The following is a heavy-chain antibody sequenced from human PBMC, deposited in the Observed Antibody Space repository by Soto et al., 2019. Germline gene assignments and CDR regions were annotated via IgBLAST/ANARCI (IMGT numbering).Heavy chain of an antibody. Sequence: GESLKISCAASGFTFSSYGMHWVRQAPGKGLEWVAVIWYDGSNKYYADSVKGRFTISRDNSKNTLYLQMNSLRAEDTAVYYCAAAHRSATVTISDYWGQGTLVTVSS. CDR1: GFTFSSYG. CDR2: IWYDGSNK. V-gene: IGHV3-33*01. CDR3: AAAHRSATVTISDY. J-gene: IGHJ4*02. D-gene: IGHD4-4*01.